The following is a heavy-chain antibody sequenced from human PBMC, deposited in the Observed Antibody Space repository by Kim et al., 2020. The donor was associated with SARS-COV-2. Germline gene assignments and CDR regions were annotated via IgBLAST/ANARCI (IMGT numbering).Heavy chain of an antibody. D-gene: IGHD3-9*01. CDR3: ARTLSDILTGYYSHAFDI. Sequence: SETLSLTCTVSGGSISSSSYYWGWIRQPPGKGLEWIGSIYYSGSTYYNPSLKSRVTISVDTSKNQFSLKLSSVTAADTAVYYCARTLSDILTGYYSHAFDIWSQGTMVTVSS. J-gene: IGHJ3*02. V-gene: IGHV4-39*07. CDR2: IYYSGST. CDR1: GGSISSSSYY.